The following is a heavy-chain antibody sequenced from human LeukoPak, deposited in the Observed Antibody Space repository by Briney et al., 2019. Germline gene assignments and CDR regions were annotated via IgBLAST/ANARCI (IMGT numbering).Heavy chain of an antibody. D-gene: IGHD5-24*01. CDR3: ARDRLTKRWLQFSGDF. V-gene: IGHV3-74*01. J-gene: IGHJ4*02. Sequence: GGSLRLSCAASGFTFSSHWMHWVRQAPGKGLVWVSRINGAGSSTSYADSVKGRFTVSRDNAKNTLYLQMNSLRAEDTAVYYCARDRLTKRWLQFSGDFWGQGTLVAAST. CDR2: INGAGSST. CDR1: GFTFSSHW.